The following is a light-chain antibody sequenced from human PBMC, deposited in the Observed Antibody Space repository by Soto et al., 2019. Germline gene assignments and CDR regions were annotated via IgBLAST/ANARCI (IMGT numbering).Light chain of an antibody. CDR1: QSIKGNY. J-gene: IGKJ5*01. CDR3: QQYGTSPIT. CDR2: GAS. Sequence: EIVLTQSPGTLSLSPGERATLSCRASQSIKGNYLAWYQQKPGQAPRLLIYGASGRATGIPDNFSGSGSGTDFTLTLTRLEPEDFAVYYCQQYGTSPITFGQGTRLEI. V-gene: IGKV3-20*01.